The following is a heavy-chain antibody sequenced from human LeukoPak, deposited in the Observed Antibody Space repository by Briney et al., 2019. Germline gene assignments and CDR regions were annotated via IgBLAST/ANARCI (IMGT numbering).Heavy chain of an antibody. J-gene: IGHJ2*01. CDR2: ISTDGSYK. D-gene: IGHD3-16*01. V-gene: IGHV3-30*04. CDR1: GFTFSSFP. CDR3: ARSLIPGRWYFDL. Sequence: GGSLRLSCAVYGFTFSSFPFHWVRQPPGKGLEWVAAISTDGSYKYHGDSVKGRFTISRDNPMNTLYLQMNGLRPDDTAVYYCARSLIPGRWYFDLWDRGTLVTVSS.